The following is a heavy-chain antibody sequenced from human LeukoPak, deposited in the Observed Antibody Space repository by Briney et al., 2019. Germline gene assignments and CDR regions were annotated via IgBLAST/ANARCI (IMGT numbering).Heavy chain of an antibody. J-gene: IGHJ6*03. D-gene: IGHD3-22*01. CDR2: ISYDGSNK. Sequence: PGRSLRLSCAASGFTFSSYAMHWVRQAPGKGLEWVAVISYDGSNKYYADSVKGRFTISRDNFKNTLYLQMNSLRAEDTAVYYCARDPNYYDSSGHTSMDVWGKGTTVTVSS. CDR3: ARDPNYYDSSGHTSMDV. V-gene: IGHV3-30*04. CDR1: GFTFSSYA.